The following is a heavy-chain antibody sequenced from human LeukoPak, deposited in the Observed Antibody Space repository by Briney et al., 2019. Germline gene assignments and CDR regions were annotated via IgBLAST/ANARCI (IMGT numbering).Heavy chain of an antibody. CDR3: ARDLRYYDSSGHLNWFDP. Sequence: SETLSLTCTVSGGSISSYYWSWIRQPPGKGLEWIGYIYYSGSTNYNPSLKRRVTISVDTSKNQFSLKLSSVTAADTAVYYCARDLRYYDSSGHLNWFDPWGQGTLVTVSS. D-gene: IGHD3-22*01. CDR1: GGSISSYY. J-gene: IGHJ5*02. CDR2: IYYSGST. V-gene: IGHV4-59*01.